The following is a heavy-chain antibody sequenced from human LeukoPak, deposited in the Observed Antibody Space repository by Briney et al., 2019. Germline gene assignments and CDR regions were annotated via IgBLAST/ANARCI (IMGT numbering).Heavy chain of an antibody. V-gene: IGHV1-2*02. CDR1: GYTFTGYY. D-gene: IGHD3-22*01. J-gene: IGHJ6*03. Sequence: ASVKVSCKASGYTFTGYYMHWVRQAPGQGLEWMGWINPNSGGTNYAQKVQGRVTMTSDTSISTAYMELSRLRSDDTAVYYCARVYYDSSGNKPLYYYYYMDVWGKGTTVTVSS. CDR3: ARVYYDSSGNKPLYYYYYMDV. CDR2: INPNSGGT.